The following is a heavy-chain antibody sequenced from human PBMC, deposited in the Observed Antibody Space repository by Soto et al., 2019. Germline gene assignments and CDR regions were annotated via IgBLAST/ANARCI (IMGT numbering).Heavy chain of an antibody. D-gene: IGHD6-13*01. Sequence: QVQLVQSGAEVKKPGASVNVSCKASGYTFPSYGISWVRQSPGQGLEWMGRISAYNGNTNYAQKLQGRVAMTTDTSTSTAYMELRSLRSDDTAVYYCTRDAPTIAAQDDSWGQGTLITVSS. CDR3: TRDAPTIAAQDDS. V-gene: IGHV1-18*01. CDR2: ISAYNGNT. J-gene: IGHJ4*02. CDR1: GYTFPSYG.